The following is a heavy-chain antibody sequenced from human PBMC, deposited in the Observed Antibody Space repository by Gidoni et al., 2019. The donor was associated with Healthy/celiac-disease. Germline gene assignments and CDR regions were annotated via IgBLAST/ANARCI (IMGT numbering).Heavy chain of an antibody. CDR2: ISGSGVST. V-gene: IGHV3-23*01. J-gene: IGHJ6*02. CDR1: DLTFRSYA. CDR3: AKDRSSSSYYYYGMDV. Sequence: EVQLLESGVGLVQPGGSLRLSCAASDLTFRSYAMSWVRQAPGKGLGVVSAISGSGVSTYYADSVKGRFTISRDNSKNTLYLQMNSLRAEDTAVYYCAKDRSSSSYYYYGMDVWGQGTTVTVSS. D-gene: IGHD6-6*01.